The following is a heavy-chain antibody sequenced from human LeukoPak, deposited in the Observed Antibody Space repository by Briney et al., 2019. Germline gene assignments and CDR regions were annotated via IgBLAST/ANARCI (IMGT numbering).Heavy chain of an antibody. CDR2: ISSSGSSI. V-gene: IGHV3-48*03. D-gene: IGHD3-22*01. CDR3: ARQYYYDTSGYDAFDI. J-gene: IGHJ3*02. CDR1: GFTFSSYE. Sequence: PGGSLRLSCAASGFTFSSYELNWVRQTPGKGLEWVSYISSSGSSIYYADSVKGRITISRDNAKNSLCLQMNSLRAEDTAVYYCARQYYYDTSGYDAFDIWGQGTMVTVSS.